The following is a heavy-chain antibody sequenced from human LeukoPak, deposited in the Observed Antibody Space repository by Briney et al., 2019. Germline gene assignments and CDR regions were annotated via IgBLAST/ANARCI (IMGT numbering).Heavy chain of an antibody. Sequence: GGSLRLSCAASGFTFSSYGMHWVRQAPGKGLEWVAFIRYDGSNKYYADSVKGRFTIARDNSKNTLYLQMNSLRAEDTAVYYCAKTLRFLEWLLEYWGQGTLVTVSS. V-gene: IGHV3-30*02. J-gene: IGHJ4*02. D-gene: IGHD3-3*01. CDR2: IRYDGSNK. CDR1: GFTFSSYG. CDR3: AKTLRFLEWLLEY.